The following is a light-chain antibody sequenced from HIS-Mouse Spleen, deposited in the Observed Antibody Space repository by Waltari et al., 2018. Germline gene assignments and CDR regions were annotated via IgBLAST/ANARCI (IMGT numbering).Light chain of an antibody. V-gene: IGLV2-23*01. CDR2: EGS. CDR1: RSDVGSHTL. CDR3: CSYAGSSTVV. Sequence: QSALTQPASVSGSPGQSITISCTGPRSDVGSHTLVSWYQQHPGKAPKLMIYEGSKRPSGVSNRFSGSKSGNTASLTISGLQAEDEADYYCCSYAGSSTVVFGGGTKLTVL. J-gene: IGLJ2*01.